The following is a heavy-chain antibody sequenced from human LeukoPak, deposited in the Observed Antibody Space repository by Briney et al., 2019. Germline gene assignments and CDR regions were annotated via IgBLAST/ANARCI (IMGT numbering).Heavy chain of an antibody. CDR3: ANPQSRGYDYLDY. D-gene: IGHD5-12*01. CDR2: ISIDGSEK. CDR1: GFTFSNYG. V-gene: IGHV3-30*18. Sequence: GGSLRLSCAASGFTFSNYGMHWVRQAPGKGLEWVAVISIDGSEKYYADSVKGRFTISRDNSKNTLYLQMNSLRGDDTAVYYCANPQSRGYDYLDYWGQGTLATVSS. J-gene: IGHJ4*02.